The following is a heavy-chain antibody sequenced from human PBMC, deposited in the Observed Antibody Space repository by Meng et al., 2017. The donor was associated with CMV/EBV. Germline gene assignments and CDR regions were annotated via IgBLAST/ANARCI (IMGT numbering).Heavy chain of an antibody. CDR1: GFTFSSYA. Sequence: GESLKISCAASGFTFSSYAMHWVRQAPGKGLEYVSAISSNGGSTYYADSVKGRFTISRDNSKNTLYLQMGSLRAEDMAVYYCARDGRYGSGSYYNWAIGPGFDYWGQGTLVTVSS. CDR2: ISSNGGST. CDR3: ARDGRYGSGSYYNWAIGPGFDY. J-gene: IGHJ4*02. D-gene: IGHD3-10*01. V-gene: IGHV3-64*02.